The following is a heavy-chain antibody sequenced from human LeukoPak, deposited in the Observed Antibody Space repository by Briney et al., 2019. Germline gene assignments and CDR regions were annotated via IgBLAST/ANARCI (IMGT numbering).Heavy chain of an antibody. D-gene: IGHD3-22*01. CDR2: IRYDGSNK. V-gene: IGHV3-30*02. CDR1: GFTFISYG. J-gene: IGHJ5*02. Sequence: PGGSLRLSCAASGFTFISYGMHWVRQAPGKGLEWVAFIRYDGSNKYYADSVKGRFTISRDNSKNTLYLQMNSLRAEDTAVYYCAKATKYYDSSSSYGLGFDPWGQGTLVTVSS. CDR3: AKATKYYDSSSSYGLGFDP.